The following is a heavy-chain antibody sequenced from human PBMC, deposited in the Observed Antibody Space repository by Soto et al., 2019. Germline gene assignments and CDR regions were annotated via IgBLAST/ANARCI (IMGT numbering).Heavy chain of an antibody. J-gene: IGHJ6*02. CDR3: ARAQDPYVDTAPMDV. Sequence: PSETLSLTCVVYGGSFSGYYWSWIRQSPGKGLEWIGYIYYSGSTNYNPSLKSRVTISVDTSKNQFSLKLSSVTAADTAVYYCARAQDPYVDTAPMDVWGQGTTVTVSS. V-gene: IGHV4-59*01. D-gene: IGHD5-18*01. CDR2: IYYSGST. CDR1: GGSFSGYY.